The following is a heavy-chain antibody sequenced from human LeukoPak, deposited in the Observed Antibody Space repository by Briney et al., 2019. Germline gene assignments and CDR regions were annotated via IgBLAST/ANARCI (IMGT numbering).Heavy chain of an antibody. CDR1: GFTVRNNH. CDR3: ARESTPLRGAFDP. V-gene: IGHV3-53*04. CDR2: IDSRDNT. J-gene: IGHJ5*02. D-gene: IGHD5-24*01. Sequence: GGSLRFSCAASGFTVRNNHMSWVRQAPGKGLEWVSVIDSRDNTYHADSVKGRFTIPRHTSKNTLYLQMNSLRAEDTAGYYCARESTPLRGAFDPWGPGTLVTVSS.